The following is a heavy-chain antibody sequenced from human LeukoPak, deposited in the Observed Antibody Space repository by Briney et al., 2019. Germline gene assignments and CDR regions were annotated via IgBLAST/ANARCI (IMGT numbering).Heavy chain of an antibody. CDR3: AREGSLEYYFDY. J-gene: IGHJ4*02. Sequence: GGSLRLSRAASGFFFNTYWMHWVRQAPGKGLVWVSRINSDGSKTSHADSVKGRFTISRDNAKNTLYLQMNGLRAEDTAVYYCAREGSLEYYFDYWGRGTLVTVSS. CDR1: GFFFNTYW. CDR2: INSDGSKT. D-gene: IGHD3-10*01. V-gene: IGHV3-74*01.